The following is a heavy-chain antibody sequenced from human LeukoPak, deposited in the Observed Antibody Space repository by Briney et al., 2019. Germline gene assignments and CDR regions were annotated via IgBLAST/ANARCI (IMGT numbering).Heavy chain of an antibody. V-gene: IGHV3-33*01. J-gene: IGHJ4*02. CDR3: ARDFGFSPSSGYSFDY. CDR1: GFTFRRYG. Sequence: GGSLRLSCAASGFTFRRYGMHWVRQAPGKGLEWVGVIWYDGSNRQYVDSVKGRFTISRDNSKNTLYLQMNSLRADDTAVYYCARDFGFSPSSGYSFDYWGQGTLVTVSS. D-gene: IGHD3-22*01. CDR2: IWYDGSNR.